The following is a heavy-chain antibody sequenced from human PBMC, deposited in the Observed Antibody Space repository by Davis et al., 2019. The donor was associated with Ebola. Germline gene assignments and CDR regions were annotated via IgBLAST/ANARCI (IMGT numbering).Heavy chain of an antibody. CDR3: ARSGFSSGWYYFDY. V-gene: IGHV3-48*02. D-gene: IGHD6-19*01. CDR1: GFTFSSYT. CDR2: ISSSGSTI. J-gene: IGHJ4*02. Sequence: GGSLRLSCAASGFTFSSYTMNWVRQAPGKGLEWVSSISSSGSTINYADSVKGRFTVSRDNAKNSLYLQMNSLRDEDTAVFYCARSGFSSGWYYFDYWGQGTLVTVSS.